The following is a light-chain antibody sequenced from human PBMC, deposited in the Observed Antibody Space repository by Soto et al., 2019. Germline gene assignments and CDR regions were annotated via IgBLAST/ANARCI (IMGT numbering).Light chain of an antibody. CDR2: DVS. V-gene: IGLV2-14*01. J-gene: IGLJ1*01. CDR1: SSDVGGYNH. CDR3: KSFTAGFTYV. Sequence: QSVLTQPASVSGSPGQSITISCTGTSSDVGGYNHVSWYQQHPGKAPKLMIYDVSSRPSGVSNRFSGSKSGNTASLTISGLQAEVVADYYCKSFTAGFTYVLCTETKVTV.